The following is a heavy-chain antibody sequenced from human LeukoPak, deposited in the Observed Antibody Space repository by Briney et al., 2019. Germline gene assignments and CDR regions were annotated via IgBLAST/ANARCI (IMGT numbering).Heavy chain of an antibody. CDR1: GFTFSSYG. J-gene: IGHJ5*02. V-gene: IGHV3-23*01. D-gene: IGHD1-1*01. Sequence: GGSLRLSCAASGFTFSSYGMSWVRQAPGKGLEWVSAISGSGGSTYYADSVKGRFTISRDNSKNTPFLQMNSLRAEDTAVYYCAGVPWNDPWGQGTLVTVSS. CDR2: ISGSGGST. CDR3: AGVPWNDP.